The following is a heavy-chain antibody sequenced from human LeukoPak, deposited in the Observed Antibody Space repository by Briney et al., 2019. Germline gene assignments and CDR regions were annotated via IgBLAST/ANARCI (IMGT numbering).Heavy chain of an antibody. V-gene: IGHV3-48*02. J-gene: IGHJ4*02. CDR2: ISSSSSTI. D-gene: IGHD1-26*01. CDR1: GFTFSSYS. CDR3: ARVRKWELRRVFDY. Sequence: GGSLRLSCAASGFTFSSYSMNWVRQAPGKGLEWVSYISSSSSTIYYADSVKGRFTISRDNAKNSLYLQMNSLRDEDTAVYYCARVRKWELRRVFDYWGQGTLVTVSS.